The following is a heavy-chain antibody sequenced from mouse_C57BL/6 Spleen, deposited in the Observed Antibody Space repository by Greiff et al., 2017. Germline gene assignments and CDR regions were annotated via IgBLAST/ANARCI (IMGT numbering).Heavy chain of an antibody. CDR2: IDPETGGT. Sequence: QVQLQQSGAELVRPGASVTLSCKASGYTFTDYEMHWVKQTPVHGLEWIGAIDPETGGTAYNQKFKGKAILTADKSSSTAYMELRSLTSEDSAVYYCTRRHYYGRSPHYYAMDYWGQGTSVTVSS. CDR1: GYTFTDYE. D-gene: IGHD1-1*01. J-gene: IGHJ4*01. CDR3: TRRHYYGRSPHYYAMDY. V-gene: IGHV1-15*01.